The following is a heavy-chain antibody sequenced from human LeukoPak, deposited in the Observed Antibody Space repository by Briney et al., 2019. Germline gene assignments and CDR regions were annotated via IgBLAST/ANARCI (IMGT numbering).Heavy chain of an antibody. CDR3: ARGPMVRGVIMDY. Sequence: SETLSLTCTVSGDSISTYYWSWIRQPPGKGLEWIGFVYYNGNTNYNPSLKSRVTISVDTSKNQFSLKLSSVTAADTAVYYCARGPMVRGVIMDYWGQGTLVTVSS. J-gene: IGHJ4*02. D-gene: IGHD3-10*01. V-gene: IGHV4-59*01. CDR1: GDSISTYY. CDR2: VYYNGNT.